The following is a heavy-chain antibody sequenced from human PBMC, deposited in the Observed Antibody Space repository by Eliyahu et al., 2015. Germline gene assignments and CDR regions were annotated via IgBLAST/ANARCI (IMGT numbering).Heavy chain of an antibody. CDR1: GLPVSTNY. CDR2: VSSGGTT. D-gene: IGHD3-22*01. Sequence: VNLVESGGALVQPGGSLRLSCAASGLPVSTNYMNWVRQAPGKGLEWVSTVSSGGTTFYADSVEGRVTISRDNSKNTVHLQMNNLGAEDPAVYYCATSFGITTPAPYYYYGMDVWGQGTTVTVSS. CDR3: ATSFGITTPAPYYYYGMDV. V-gene: IGHV3-66*01. J-gene: IGHJ6*02.